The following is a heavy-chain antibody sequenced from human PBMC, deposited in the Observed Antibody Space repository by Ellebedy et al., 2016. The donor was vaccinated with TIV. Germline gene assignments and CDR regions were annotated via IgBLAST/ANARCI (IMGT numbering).Heavy chain of an antibody. CDR3: AKDLDEVAGTYYYYGMDV. CDR2: ISGSGGST. V-gene: IGHV3-23*01. Sequence: GGSLRLXCAASGFTFSSYAMSWVRQAPGKGLEWVSAISGSGGSTYYADSVKGRFTISRDNSKNTLYLQMNSLRAEDTAVYYCAKDLDEVAGTYYYYGMDVWGQGTTVTVSS. D-gene: IGHD6-19*01. J-gene: IGHJ6*02. CDR1: GFTFSSYA.